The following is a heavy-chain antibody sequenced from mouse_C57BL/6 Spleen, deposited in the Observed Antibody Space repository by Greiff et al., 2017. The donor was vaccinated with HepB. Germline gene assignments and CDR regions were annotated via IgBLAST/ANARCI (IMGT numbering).Heavy chain of an antibody. D-gene: IGHD2-2*01. J-gene: IGHJ3*01. CDR1: GYAFSSSW. CDR2: IYPGDGDT. Sequence: QVQLQQSGPELVKPGASVKISCKASGYAFSSSWMNWVKQRPGKGLEWIGRIYPGDGDTNYNGKFKGKATLTADKSSSTAYMQLSSLTSEDSAVYFCAREDYGYDGWFAYWGQGTLVTVSA. V-gene: IGHV1-82*01. CDR3: AREDYGYDGWFAY.